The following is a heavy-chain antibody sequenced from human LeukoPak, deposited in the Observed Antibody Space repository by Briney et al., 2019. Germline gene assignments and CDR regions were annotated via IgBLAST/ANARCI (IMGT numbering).Heavy chain of an antibody. CDR1: GGSISNYY. Sequence: SETLSLTCTVSGGSISNYYWNWIRQPPGKGLEWIGHIQNSGTSNYNPSLKSRVTTSADPSKNQFSLKLTSVTAADTAVYYCARSSGPEWPLSYWGQGTLVAVSS. J-gene: IGHJ4*02. D-gene: IGHD3-3*01. V-gene: IGHV4-59*01. CDR2: IQNSGTS. CDR3: ARSSGPEWPLSY.